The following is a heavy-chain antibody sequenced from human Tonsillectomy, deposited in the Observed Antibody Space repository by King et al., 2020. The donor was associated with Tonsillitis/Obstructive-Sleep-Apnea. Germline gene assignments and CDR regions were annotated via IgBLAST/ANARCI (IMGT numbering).Heavy chain of an antibody. CDR1: SGSISSGSHF. CDR2: IYYSGSA. CDR3: ARAFPPLRVDY. Sequence: LQLQESGPGLVKPSQTLSLTCTVSSGSISSGSHFWSWLRQHPGKGLEWIGYIYYSGSAYYNPSLKSRVSISLDTSKSRFSLNLTSVTAADTAVYYCARAFPPLRVDYWGQGTLVTVSS. J-gene: IGHJ4*02. V-gene: IGHV4-31*03. D-gene: IGHD2-8*01.